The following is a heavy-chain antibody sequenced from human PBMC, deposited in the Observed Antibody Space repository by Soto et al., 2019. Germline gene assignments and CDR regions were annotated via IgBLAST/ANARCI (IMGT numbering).Heavy chain of an antibody. V-gene: IGHV4-30-4*01. J-gene: IGHJ4*01. CDR3: VRATYYDFWSIDC. Sequence: SETLSRTCTVSGGSSSSGGYYWSWIRQPPGKGLEWIGYIHHSGTSYYNPARKSRVSMLVDSSKNQFSLMLNSVTAADTAVYYCVRATYYDFWSIDCWRHGTLVTVSS. CDR1: GGSSSSGGYY. D-gene: IGHD3-3*01. CDR2: IHHSGTS.